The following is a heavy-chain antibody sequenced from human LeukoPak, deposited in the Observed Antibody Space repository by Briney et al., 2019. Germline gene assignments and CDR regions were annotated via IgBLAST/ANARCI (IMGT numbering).Heavy chain of an antibody. J-gene: IGHJ4*02. CDR2: IKSKTDGGTT. V-gene: IGHV3-15*01. D-gene: IGHD2-2*01. CDR1: GFTFSNAW. CDR3: TTGYCSRTSCYYFDY. Sequence: GGSLRLSCAASGFTFSNAWMSWVRQPPGKGLEGVGRIKSKTDGGTTDYAAPVKGRFTISRDDSKNTLYLQMNSLKTEDTAVYYCTTGYCSRTSCYYFDYWGQGTLVTVSS.